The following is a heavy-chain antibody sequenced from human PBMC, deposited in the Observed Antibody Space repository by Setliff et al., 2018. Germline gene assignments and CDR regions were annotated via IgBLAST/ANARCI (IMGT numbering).Heavy chain of an antibody. CDR3: ARPSRGTVSNFDY. D-gene: IGHD4-4*01. CDR2: IKQDGSEK. J-gene: IGHJ4*02. CDR1: GFTFSRYW. V-gene: IGHV3-7*01. Sequence: GESLKISCAASGFTFSRYWMSWVRQAPGKGLEWVANIKQDGSEKYYVDSVKGRFTISRDNAKNSLYLQMNSLRAEDTAVYYCARPSRGTVSNFDYWGQGTLVTVSS.